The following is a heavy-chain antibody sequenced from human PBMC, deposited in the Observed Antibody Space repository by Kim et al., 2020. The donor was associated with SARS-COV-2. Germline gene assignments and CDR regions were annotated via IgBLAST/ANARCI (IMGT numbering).Heavy chain of an antibody. D-gene: IGHD3-22*01. CDR3: AKDEGLTTMKF. CDR2: ISYDGSKK. Sequence: GGSLRLSCAASGFSLWNYGTHWVRQAPGKGLEWVAVISYDGSKKYYVDSVKGRFTISRDQSNNTVYLQMNGLRPEDMAVYYCAKDEGLTTMKFWGRGTLVIVSS. CDR1: GFSLWNYG. J-gene: IGHJ4*02. V-gene: IGHV3-30*18.